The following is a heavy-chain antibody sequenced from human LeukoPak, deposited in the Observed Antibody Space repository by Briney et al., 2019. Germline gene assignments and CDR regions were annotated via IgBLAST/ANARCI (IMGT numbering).Heavy chain of an antibody. V-gene: IGHV1-2*02. CDR2: INSNTGGT. Sequence: ASVKVSCKASGGTFSSYAISWVRQTPGQGLEWMGWINSNTGGTNYAQKFQGRVTMTRDTSITTAYMELSRLTSDDTAVYYCAREEREVSFLGYSFDYWGQGTLVTVSS. J-gene: IGHJ4*02. D-gene: IGHD2-15*01. CDR3: AREEREVSFLGYSFDY. CDR1: GGTFSSYA.